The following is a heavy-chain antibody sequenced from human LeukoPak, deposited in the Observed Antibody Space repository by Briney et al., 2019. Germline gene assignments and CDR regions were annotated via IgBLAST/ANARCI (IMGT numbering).Heavy chain of an antibody. Sequence: HPSETLSLTCAVYGGSFSGYYWSWVRQAPGKGLEWVSAISGSGGSTYYADSVKGRFTISRDNSKNTLYLQMNSLRAEDTAVYYCAKDRTAARPNWFDPWGQGTLVTVSS. CDR2: ISGSGGST. CDR3: AKDRTAARPNWFDP. D-gene: IGHD6-6*01. CDR1: GGSFSGYY. V-gene: IGHV3-23*01. J-gene: IGHJ5*02.